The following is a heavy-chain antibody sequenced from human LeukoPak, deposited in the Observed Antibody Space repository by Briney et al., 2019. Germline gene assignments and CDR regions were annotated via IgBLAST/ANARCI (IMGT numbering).Heavy chain of an antibody. D-gene: IGHD3-22*01. CDR1: GVTFSSYW. CDR2: INSDGSST. J-gene: IGHJ4*02. V-gene: IGHV3-74*01. CDR3: ASSFSSGQT. Sequence: GGSLILSCAASGVTFSSYWMHWVRQAPGKGLVWVSRINSDGSSTSYADSVKGRFTISRDNAKNTLYLQMNSLRAEDTAVYYCASSFSSGQTWGQGTLATVSS.